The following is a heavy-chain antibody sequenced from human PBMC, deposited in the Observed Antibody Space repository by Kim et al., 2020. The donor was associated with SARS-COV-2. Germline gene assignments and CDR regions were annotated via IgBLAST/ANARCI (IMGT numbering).Heavy chain of an antibody. D-gene: IGHD3-16*01. CDR3: ARDDQQQPYVRRTNWFDP. J-gene: IGHJ5*02. V-gene: IGHV1-3*01. CDR1: GYTFTSYA. CDR2: INAGNGNT. Sequence: ASVKVSCKASGYTFTSYAMHWVRQAPGQRLEWMGWINAGNGNTKYSQKFQGRVTITRDTSASTAYMELSSLRSEDTAVYYCARDDQQQPYVRRTNWFDPWGQGTLVTVSS.